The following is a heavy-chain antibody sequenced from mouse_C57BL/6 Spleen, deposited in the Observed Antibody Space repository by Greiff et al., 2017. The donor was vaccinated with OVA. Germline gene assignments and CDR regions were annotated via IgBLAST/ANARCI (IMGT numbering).Heavy chain of an antibody. Sequence: QVQLQQPGAELVMPGASVKLSCKASGYTFTSYWMHWVKQRPGQGLEWIGEIDPSDSYTNYNQKFKGKSTLTVDKSSSTAYMQLSSLTSEDSAVYYCATSHIKLGRAMDYWGQGTTVTVSS. D-gene: IGHD4-1*01. CDR3: ATSHIKLGRAMDY. V-gene: IGHV1-69*01. J-gene: IGHJ4*01. CDR2: IDPSDSYT. CDR1: GYTFTSYW.